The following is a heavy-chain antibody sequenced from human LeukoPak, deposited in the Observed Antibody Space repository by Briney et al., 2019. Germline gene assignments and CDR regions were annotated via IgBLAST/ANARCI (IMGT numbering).Heavy chain of an antibody. J-gene: IGHJ6*03. V-gene: IGHV4-38-2*02. Sequence: PSETLSLTCTVSGYSINSGFYWGWIRQPPGKGLEWIGSIYHSGSTHYKSSLKSRVTISVDTSKNQFSLQLNSVTPEDTAVYYCARASSSYYYYYYYMDVWGKGTTVTISS. CDR1: GYSINSGFY. CDR3: ARASSSYYYYYYYMDV. D-gene: IGHD6-13*01. CDR2: IYHSGST.